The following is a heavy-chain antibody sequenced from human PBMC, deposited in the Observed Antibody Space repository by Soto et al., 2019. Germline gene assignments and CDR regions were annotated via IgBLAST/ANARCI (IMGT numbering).Heavy chain of an antibody. J-gene: IGHJ6*02. CDR2: IYYSGST. D-gene: IGHD3-3*01. CDR1: GGSISSSSYY. Sequence: SETLSLTCTVSGGSISSSSYYWGWIRQPPGKGLEWIGSIYYSGSTYYNPSLKSRVTISVDTSKNQFSLKLSSVTAADTAVYYCARRITIFGVVIGYYYYGMDVWGQGTTVT. V-gene: IGHV4-39*01. CDR3: ARRITIFGVVIGYYYYGMDV.